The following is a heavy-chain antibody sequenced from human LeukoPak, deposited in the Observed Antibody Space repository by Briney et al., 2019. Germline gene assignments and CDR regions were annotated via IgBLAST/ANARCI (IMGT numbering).Heavy chain of an antibody. CDR2: IRYDGSNK. CDR1: GFTFSSYG. Sequence: GGSLRLSCAASGFTFSSYGMHWVRQAPGKGLEWVAFIRYDGSNKYYADSVKGRFTISRDNSKNTLYLQMNSLRAEDTAVYYCAKVPSYSSSWCDYWGQGTPVTVSS. D-gene: IGHD6-13*01. V-gene: IGHV3-30*02. J-gene: IGHJ4*02. CDR3: AKVPSYSSSWCDY.